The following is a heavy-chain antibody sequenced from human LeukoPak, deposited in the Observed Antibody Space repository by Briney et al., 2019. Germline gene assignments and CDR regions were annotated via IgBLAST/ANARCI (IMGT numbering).Heavy chain of an antibody. CDR2: ISGDSGNT. CDR3: AREDTRRGSRGYFDY. Sequence: AAVTVSFKCSGYTFISYGISWVRQAPGQGGEWVGWISGDSGNTNYAQKLQGRVTMTTDTSATTAYLELRSLRSDDTAIYYCAREDTRRGSRGYFDYWGQGTLVNVSS. V-gene: IGHV1-18*01. CDR1: GYTFISYG. J-gene: IGHJ4*02.